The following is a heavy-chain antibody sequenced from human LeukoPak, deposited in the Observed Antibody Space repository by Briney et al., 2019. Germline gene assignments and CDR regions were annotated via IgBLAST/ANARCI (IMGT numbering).Heavy chain of an antibody. CDR1: GFTFSSYG. J-gene: IGHJ6*03. V-gene: IGHV3-30*02. Sequence: PGGSLRLSCVASGFTFSSYGMHWVRQAPGKGLEWVAFIRYDGSNKYYADSVKGRFTISRDNSKNTLYLQMNSLRAEDTAVYYCAKVYTYYYYYMDVWGKGTTVTVSS. CDR3: AKVYTYYYYYMDV. CDR2: IRYDGSNK. D-gene: IGHD4-11*01.